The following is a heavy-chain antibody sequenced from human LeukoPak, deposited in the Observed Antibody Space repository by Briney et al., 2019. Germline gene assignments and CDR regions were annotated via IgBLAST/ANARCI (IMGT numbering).Heavy chain of an antibody. Sequence: GGSLRLSWATSGFTFTNYAMNWVRQAPGKGLEWVSAVTSPGDTTYYADSVKGRFFMSREDSKTTVYLQMNSLRAEDTAIYYCAKGAEIDLWGQGTLVTVSS. CDR1: GFTFTNYA. CDR2: VTSPGDTT. CDR3: AKGAEIDL. J-gene: IGHJ5*02. V-gene: IGHV3-23*01. D-gene: IGHD3-16*01.